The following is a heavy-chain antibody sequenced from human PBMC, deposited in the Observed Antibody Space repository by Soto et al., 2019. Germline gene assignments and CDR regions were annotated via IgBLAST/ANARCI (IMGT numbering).Heavy chain of an antibody. J-gene: IGHJ4*02. CDR3: ARVESGSRQIYFDY. CDR1: GGSISSYY. V-gene: IGHV4-59*01. CDR2: IYYSGST. D-gene: IGHD6-13*01. Sequence: SETLSLTCTVSGGSISSYYWSWIRQPPGKGLEWIGYIYYSGSTSYNPSIKSRVTISVDTSKNQFSLKLNSVTAADTAVYYCARVESGSRQIYFDYGGQGSLVTVS.